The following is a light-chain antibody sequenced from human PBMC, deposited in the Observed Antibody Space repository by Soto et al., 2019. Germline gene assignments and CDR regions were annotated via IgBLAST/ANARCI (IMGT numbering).Light chain of an antibody. Sequence: QSALTQPASVSGSPGQSITISCTGTSSDVGGYNYVSWYQQHPGKVPKLIIYEVKNRPSGVSSRFSGSKSGNTASLTISGFQPEDEADYYCSSFTGISTQVFGGGTKLTVL. CDR2: EVK. CDR3: SSFTGISTQV. V-gene: IGLV2-14*01. CDR1: SSDVGGYNY. J-gene: IGLJ3*02.